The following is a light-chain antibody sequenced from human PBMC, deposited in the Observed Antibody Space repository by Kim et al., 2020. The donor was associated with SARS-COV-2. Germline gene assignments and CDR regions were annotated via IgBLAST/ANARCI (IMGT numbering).Light chain of an antibody. CDR2: GVS. J-gene: IGKJ2*01. CDR1: QSSRGW. Sequence: SVGASVPTNCRARQSSRGWLAGEQQEPGKAPKALIYGVSKLESGGPSRFIGSGSGTEFSLTISGLQPDDLATYYCQNYDSSSLYTFGQGTKVDIK. CDR3: QNYDSSSLYT. V-gene: IGKV1-5*01.